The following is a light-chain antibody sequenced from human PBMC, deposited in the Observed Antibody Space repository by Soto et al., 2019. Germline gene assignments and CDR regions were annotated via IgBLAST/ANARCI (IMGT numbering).Light chain of an antibody. J-gene: IGKJ5*01. CDR2: DAS. CDR3: HQRRTWSPSFT. CDR1: QSVGNF. V-gene: IGKV3-11*01. Sequence: EVVLTQSPATLSLSPGERATLSCRASQSVGNFLAWYQQKPGQAPRLLIYDASNRATGIPARFSGSGSGTEITLTIHVLQPEDFAVYYCHQRRTWSPSFTFGQGTRLEIK.